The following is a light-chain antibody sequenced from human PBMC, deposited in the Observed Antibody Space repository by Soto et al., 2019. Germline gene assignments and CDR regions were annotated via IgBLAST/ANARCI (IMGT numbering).Light chain of an antibody. CDR3: QQYNSYPLT. Sequence: DIQMTQSPSTLSASVGDRVTITCRASQSISSWLAWYQQKPGKAPKLLIYKASSLESGFPSRFSGSGSGTEFTLTICSLQPDDFATYYFQQYNSYPLTFSGGTKVEIK. J-gene: IGKJ4*01. V-gene: IGKV1-5*03. CDR2: KAS. CDR1: QSISSW.